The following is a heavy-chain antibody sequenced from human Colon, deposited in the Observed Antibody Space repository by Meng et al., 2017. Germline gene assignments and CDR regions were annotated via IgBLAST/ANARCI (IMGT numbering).Heavy chain of an antibody. D-gene: IGHD3-16*01. CDR3: ARDYWGSLDF. CDR2: ARIDYANT. J-gene: IGHJ4*02. CDR1: GASVRSPDHQ. V-gene: IGHV4-61*08. Sequence: QGQLTEPGPGLVRPSETPSLICAVSGASVRSPDHQWGWVRQPPGKGLEWIGYARIDYANTNYNPSLKSRVNVSLDTSKNQFSLNVRSVTAADTAVYYCARDYWGSLDFWGQGILVTVSS.